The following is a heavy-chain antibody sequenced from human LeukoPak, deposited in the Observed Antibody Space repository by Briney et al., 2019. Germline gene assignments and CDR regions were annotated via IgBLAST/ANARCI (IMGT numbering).Heavy chain of an antibody. D-gene: IGHD2-21*02. V-gene: IGHV1-18*01. CDR1: GYTFTSYG. CDR2: IGAYNGNT. J-gene: IGHJ4*02. CDR3: ARAQIRTLAYCGGDCYLGDY. Sequence: ASVKVSCKASGYTFTSYGISWVRQAPGQGLEWMGWIGAYNGNTNYAQKLQGRVTMTTDTSTSTAYMELRSLRSDDTAVYYCARAQIRTLAYCGGDCYLGDYWGQGTLVTVSS.